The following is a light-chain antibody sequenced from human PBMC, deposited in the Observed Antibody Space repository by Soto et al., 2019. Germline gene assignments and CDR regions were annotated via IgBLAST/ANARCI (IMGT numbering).Light chain of an antibody. J-gene: IGKJ1*01. V-gene: IGKV3-15*01. CDR2: GAS. CDR1: DSVNSN. CDR3: QQYNNWPPTCT. Sequence: EGGRTQTPPTLSVSPGEGAALSGMAIDSVNSNLAWYQQRPGQAPRLLIYGASTRATGIPARFSGSGSGTEFTLTINSLQSEDFAVYYCQQYNNWPPTCTFGQGTMVDI.